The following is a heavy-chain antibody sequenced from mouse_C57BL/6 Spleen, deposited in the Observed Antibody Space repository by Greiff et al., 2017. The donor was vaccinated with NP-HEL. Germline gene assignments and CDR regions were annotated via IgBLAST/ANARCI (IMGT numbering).Heavy chain of an antibody. J-gene: IGHJ3*01. CDR1: GFTFSSYA. CDR2: ISDGGSYT. CDR3: AREARFAY. V-gene: IGHV5-4*01. Sequence: DVMLVESGGGLVKPGGSLKLSCAASGFTFSSYAMSWVRQTPEKRLEWVATISDGGSYTYYPDNVKGRFTISRDNAKNNLYLQMSHLKSEDTAMYYCAREARFAYWGQGTLVTVSA.